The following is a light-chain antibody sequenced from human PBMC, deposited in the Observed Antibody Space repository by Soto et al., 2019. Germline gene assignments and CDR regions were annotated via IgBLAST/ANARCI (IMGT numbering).Light chain of an antibody. J-gene: IGLJ1*01. CDR1: SSDIGGYNY. V-gene: IGLV2-14*01. CDR2: EVN. Sequence: QSVLTQPAPVSGSPGQSITISCTGTSSDIGGYNYVYWYQQHPGNAPKLMIYEVNNRPSGVSSRFSGSRSGNTASLTVSGLQAEDEADYYCSSYSSTTTEYVFGTGTKVTVL. CDR3: SSYSSTTTEYV.